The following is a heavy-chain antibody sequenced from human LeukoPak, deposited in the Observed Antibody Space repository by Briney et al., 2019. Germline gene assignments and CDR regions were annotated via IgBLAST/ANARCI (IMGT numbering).Heavy chain of an antibody. CDR1: GFTFSDYY. CDR2: ISSSGSSI. CDR3: ARGYASSGYYYGVANY. D-gene: IGHD3-22*01. J-gene: IGHJ4*02. Sequence: GGSLRLSCAAYGFTFSDYYMSWIRQAPVKGLEWVSDISSSGSSIYYADSVKGRFTISRDNAKKSLYLQMNSLRAEDTAVYYCARGYASSGYYYGVANYWGQGTLVTVSS. V-gene: IGHV3-11*04.